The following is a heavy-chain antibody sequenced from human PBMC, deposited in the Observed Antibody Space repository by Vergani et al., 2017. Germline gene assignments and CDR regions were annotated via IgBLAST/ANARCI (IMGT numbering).Heavy chain of an antibody. J-gene: IGHJ4*02. CDR2: ISGSGGST. CDR3: AKDVHSSGLLDY. Sequence: EVQLLESGGGLVQPGGSLRLSCAASGFTFSSYAMSWVRQAPGKGLEWVSAISGSGGSTYYADSVKGRFTISRAHSKNTLYLQMNSLRAEDTAVYYCAKDVHSSGLLDYWGQGTLVTVSS. D-gene: IGHD6-19*01. CDR1: GFTFSSYA. V-gene: IGHV3-23*01.